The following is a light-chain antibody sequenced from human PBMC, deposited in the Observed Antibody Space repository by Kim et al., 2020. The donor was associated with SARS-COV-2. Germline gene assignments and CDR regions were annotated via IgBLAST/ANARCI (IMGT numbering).Light chain of an antibody. CDR3: QQYNYWPIYS. CDR1: QSISNK. J-gene: IGKJ2*03. Sequence: EVVMTQSPATLSVSPGERATLSCRASQSISNKLAWYQHKPGQAPRHLIYGAATRATDIPARFSGSGSGTEFTLTISSLQSEDFAVYYCQQYNYWPIYSFGQGTKLEI. V-gene: IGKV3-15*01. CDR2: GAA.